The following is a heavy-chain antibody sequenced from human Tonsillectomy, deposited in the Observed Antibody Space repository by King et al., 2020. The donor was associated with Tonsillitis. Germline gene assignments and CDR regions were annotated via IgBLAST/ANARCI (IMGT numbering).Heavy chain of an antibody. D-gene: IGHD3-22*01. V-gene: IGHV2-5*01. CDR3: AHARSPFDGSGLNPYYYYGMDV. J-gene: IGHJ6*02. Sequence: QITLKESGPTLVKPTQTLTLTCTFSGFSLSTSGVGVGWIRQPPGKALEWLALIYWNDDKRYSTSLKSRPTITKDTSKNQVVLTMSNMDPVDTATYYCAHARSPFDGSGLNPYYYYGMDVWGQGTTVTVSS. CDR2: IYWNDDK. CDR1: GFSLSTSGVG.